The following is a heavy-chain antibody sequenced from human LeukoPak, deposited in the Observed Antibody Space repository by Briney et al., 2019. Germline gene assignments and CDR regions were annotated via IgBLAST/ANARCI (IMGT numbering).Heavy chain of an antibody. V-gene: IGHV3-30*02. CDR1: GFTFSSYG. CDR3: AKDAREYDSYFDY. CDR2: IRYDGSNK. Sequence: QAGGSLRLSCAASGFTFSSYGMHWVRQAPGKGLEWVAFIRYDGSNKYYADSVKGRFTISRDNFKNTLYLQMNSLRAEDTAVYYCAKDAREYDSYFDYWGQETLVTVSS. J-gene: IGHJ4*02. D-gene: IGHD3-10*01.